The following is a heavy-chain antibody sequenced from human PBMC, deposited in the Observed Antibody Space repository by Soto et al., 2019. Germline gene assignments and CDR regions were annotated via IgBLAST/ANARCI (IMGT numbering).Heavy chain of an antibody. Sequence: GGSLRLSCAASGFTFSSYGMHWVRQAPGKGLEWVAVISYDGSNKYYADSVKGRFTISRDNSKSTLYLQMNSLRAEDTAVYYCAKNQLWFGEPTGVFDYWGQGTLVTVSS. CDR1: GFTFSSYG. CDR3: AKNQLWFGEPTGVFDY. J-gene: IGHJ4*02. V-gene: IGHV3-30*18. CDR2: ISYDGSNK. D-gene: IGHD3-10*01.